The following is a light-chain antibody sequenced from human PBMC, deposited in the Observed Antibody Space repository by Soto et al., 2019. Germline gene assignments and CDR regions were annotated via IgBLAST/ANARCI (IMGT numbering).Light chain of an antibody. CDR2: AAS. V-gene: IGKV1-39*01. J-gene: IGKJ1*01. Sequence: DLQMTQSPSSLSASVGDRVTITCRASQSINRFLNWYQQKPGKGPSLLIFAASSLQSGVPSRFSGGGSGTDFTLTISSLQPEDFATYYCQQTKTTPWTFGQGTKVEIK. CDR3: QQTKTTPWT. CDR1: QSINRF.